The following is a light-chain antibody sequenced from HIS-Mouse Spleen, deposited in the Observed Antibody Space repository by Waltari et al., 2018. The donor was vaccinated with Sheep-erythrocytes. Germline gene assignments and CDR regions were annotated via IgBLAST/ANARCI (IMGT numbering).Light chain of an antibody. Sequence: QSALTQPASVSGSPGQSITISCTGTSSDVGSYNLVSWYQQHPGKAPKLMIYEGSTRPSGVSKRFSGSKSGNQSSLTISGLQAEDEADYYCCSYAGSSTPWVFGGGTKLTVL. V-gene: IGLV2-23*01. J-gene: IGLJ3*02. CDR3: CSYAGSSTPWV. CDR2: EGS. CDR1: SSDVGSYNL.